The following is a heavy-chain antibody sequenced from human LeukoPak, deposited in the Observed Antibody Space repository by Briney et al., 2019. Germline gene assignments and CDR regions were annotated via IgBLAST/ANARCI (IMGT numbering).Heavy chain of an antibody. Sequence: PAGSLRLSCAVSGFTVNSYYVHWVRQSPGKGLEWVSSISSSSSYIYYADSVKGRFTISRDNTKNSLYLQMNTLRAEDTAVYYCARDPNEEGYWGQGTLVTVSS. CDR2: ISSSSSYI. D-gene: IGHD1-1*01. CDR1: GFTVNSYY. V-gene: IGHV3-21*01. J-gene: IGHJ4*02. CDR3: ARDPNEEGY.